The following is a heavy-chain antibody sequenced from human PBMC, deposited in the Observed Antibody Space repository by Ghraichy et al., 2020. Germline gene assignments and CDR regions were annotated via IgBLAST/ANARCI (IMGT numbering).Heavy chain of an antibody. CDR1: GGSISSSNW. Sequence: SETLSLTCAVSGGSISSSNWWSWVRQPPGKGLEWIGEIYHSGSTNYNPSLKSRVTISVDKSKNQFSLKLSSVTAADTAVYYCARDPLAVAGIRFAFDIWGQGTMVTVSS. CDR3: ARDPLAVAGIRFAFDI. V-gene: IGHV4-4*02. J-gene: IGHJ3*02. CDR2: IYHSGST. D-gene: IGHD6-19*01.